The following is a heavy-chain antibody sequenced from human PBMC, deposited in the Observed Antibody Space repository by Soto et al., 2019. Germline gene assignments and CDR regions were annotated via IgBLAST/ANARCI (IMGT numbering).Heavy chain of an antibody. Sequence: ASVKVSCKVSGYTLTELSMHWVRQAPGKGLEWMGGFDPEDGETIYAQKFQGRVTMTEDTSTDTAYMELSSLRSEDTAVYYCATNLKSYYYYGMDVRGQGTTVTVSS. CDR1: GYTLTELS. CDR3: ATNLKSYYYYGMDV. J-gene: IGHJ6*02. V-gene: IGHV1-24*01. CDR2: FDPEDGET.